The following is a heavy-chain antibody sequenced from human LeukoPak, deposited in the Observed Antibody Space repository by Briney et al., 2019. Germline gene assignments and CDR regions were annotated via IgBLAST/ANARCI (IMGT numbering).Heavy chain of an antibody. Sequence: KPSETLSLTCTVSGGSISSSSYYWGWIRQPPGKGLEWIGSIYYSGSTYYNPSLKSRVTISVDTSKNQFSLKLSSVTAADTAVYYCARGPAITGTSDYYYYYGMDVWGQGTTVTVAS. CDR2: IYYSGST. CDR1: GGSISSSSYY. CDR3: ARGPAITGTSDYYYYYGMDV. J-gene: IGHJ6*02. V-gene: IGHV4-39*01. D-gene: IGHD1-20*01.